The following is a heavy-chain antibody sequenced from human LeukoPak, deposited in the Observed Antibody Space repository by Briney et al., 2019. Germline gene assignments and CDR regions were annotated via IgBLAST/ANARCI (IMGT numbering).Heavy chain of an antibody. J-gene: IGHJ4*02. D-gene: IGHD2-15*01. CDR3: ARDHVVVVVAAPSDY. CDR1: GFTFSSYS. Sequence: GGSLRLSCAASGFTFSSYSMHWVRQAPGKGLEWVAVISFDGSDKYYADSVMGRFTISRDNSKNTLFLQMNSLRAEDTAVYYCARDHVVVVVAAPSDYWGQGTLVTVSS. V-gene: IGHV3-30-3*01. CDR2: ISFDGSDK.